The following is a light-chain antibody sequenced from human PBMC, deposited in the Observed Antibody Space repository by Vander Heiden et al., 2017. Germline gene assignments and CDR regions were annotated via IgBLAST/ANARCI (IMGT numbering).Light chain of an antibody. V-gene: IGLV2-8*01. CDR1: SSDVGGYNC. J-gene: IGLJ2*01. CDR2: EVS. Sequence: QSALTQPPSASGSPGQSVTISCTGASSDVGGYNCFSWYQQHPGKAPQLMIYEVSKRPSGVPDRFSGSKSGNTASLTVSGLQAEDEADYYCSSYAGSNTYVVFGGGTKLTVL. CDR3: SSYAGSNTYVV.